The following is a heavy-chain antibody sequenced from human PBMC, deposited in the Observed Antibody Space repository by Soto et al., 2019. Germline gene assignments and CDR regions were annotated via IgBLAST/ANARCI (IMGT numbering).Heavy chain of an antibody. V-gene: IGHV3-7*01. J-gene: IGHJ6*03. CDR2: IKQDGSEK. D-gene: IGHD3-10*01. Sequence: GGSLRLSCAASGFTFSSYWMSWVRQAPGKGLEWVANIKQDGSEKYYVDSVKGRFTISRDNAKNSLYLQMNSLRAEDTAVYYCARSITMVRGADGMHYYYMDVWGKGTTVTVSS. CDR3: ARSITMVRGADGMHYYYMDV. CDR1: GFTFSSYW.